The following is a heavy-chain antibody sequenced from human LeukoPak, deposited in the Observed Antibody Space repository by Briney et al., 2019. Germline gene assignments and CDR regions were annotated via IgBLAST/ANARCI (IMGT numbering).Heavy chain of an antibody. Sequence: SETLSLTCTVSGGSISSSSYYWGWIRQPPGKGLEWIGSIYYSGSTYYNPSLKSRVTISVDTSKNQFSLKLSSVTAADTAVYYCARYSGSYTNSPYYFDYWGQGTLATVSS. J-gene: IGHJ4*02. D-gene: IGHD1-26*01. CDR3: ARYSGSYTNSPYYFDY. CDR2: IYYSGST. V-gene: IGHV4-39*07. CDR1: GGSISSSSYY.